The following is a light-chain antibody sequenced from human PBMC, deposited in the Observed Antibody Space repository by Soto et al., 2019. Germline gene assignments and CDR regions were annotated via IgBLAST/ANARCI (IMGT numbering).Light chain of an antibody. Sequence: EIVLTQSPGTLSLSPGERATLSCRASQSVSSSYLAWYQQKPGRAPRLLIYAASSRATGIPDRFSGSGSGTDFTLTISRLEPDDCAVYYCQQYGNSPRTFGQGTRVEIK. CDR2: AAS. CDR1: QSVSSSY. V-gene: IGKV3-20*01. J-gene: IGKJ1*01. CDR3: QQYGNSPRT.